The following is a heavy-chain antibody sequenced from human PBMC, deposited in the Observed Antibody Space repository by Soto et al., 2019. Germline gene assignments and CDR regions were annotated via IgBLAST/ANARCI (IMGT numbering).Heavy chain of an antibody. Sequence: ASVKVSCKASGYTFTSYYMHWVRQAPGQGLEWMGIINPSGGSTSYAQKFQGRVTMTRDTSTSTVYMGLSSLRSEDTAVYYCARAHYYDFWSGPTDYYMDVWGKGTTVTVSS. CDR3: ARAHYYDFWSGPTDYYMDV. CDR2: INPSGGST. V-gene: IGHV1-46*03. J-gene: IGHJ6*03. D-gene: IGHD3-3*01. CDR1: GYTFTSYY.